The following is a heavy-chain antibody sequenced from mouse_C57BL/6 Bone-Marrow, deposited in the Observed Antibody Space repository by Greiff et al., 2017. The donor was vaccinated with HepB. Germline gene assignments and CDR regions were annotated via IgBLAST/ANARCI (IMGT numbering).Heavy chain of an antibody. Sequence: VQLQQSGPELVKPGASVKIPCKASGYTFTDYNMDWVKQSHGKSLEWIGDINPNNGSTIYNQKFKGKATLTVDKSSSTAYMELRSLTSEDTAVYYCATITTVVATYWYFDVWGTGTTVTVSS. D-gene: IGHD1-1*01. CDR3: ATITTVVATYWYFDV. J-gene: IGHJ1*03. CDR2: INPNNGST. V-gene: IGHV1-18*01. CDR1: GYTFTDYN.